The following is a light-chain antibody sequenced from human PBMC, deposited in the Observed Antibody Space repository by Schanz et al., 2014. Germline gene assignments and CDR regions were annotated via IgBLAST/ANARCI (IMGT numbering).Light chain of an antibody. CDR1: SSDVGGYNY. Sequence: QSALTQPPSASGSPGQSVTISCTGTSSDVGGYNYVSWYQQHPGKAPKLMIYGINKRPSGVPDRFSGSKSGNTASLTISGLQAEDEDDYYCSSYTSSSTLVVFGGGTKLTVL. V-gene: IGLV2-8*01. CDR3: SSYTSSSTLVV. J-gene: IGLJ2*01. CDR2: GIN.